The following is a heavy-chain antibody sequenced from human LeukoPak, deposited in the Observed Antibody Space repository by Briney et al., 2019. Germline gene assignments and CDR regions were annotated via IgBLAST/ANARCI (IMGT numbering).Heavy chain of an antibody. D-gene: IGHD1-26*01. CDR1: GFTCSSYS. CDR2: ISSSSKTI. Sequence: PGGSLRLSCAASGFTCSSYSMNWVRQAPGKGLEWVSYISSSSKTIYYADSVKGRFTISRDNAKNSLYLQMNSLRAEDTAVYYCARGERGDFWGQGTLVTVSS. CDR3: ARGERGDF. V-gene: IGHV3-48*01. J-gene: IGHJ4*02.